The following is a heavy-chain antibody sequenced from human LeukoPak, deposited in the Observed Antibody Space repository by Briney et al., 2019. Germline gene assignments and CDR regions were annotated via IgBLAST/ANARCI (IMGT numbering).Heavy chain of an antibody. J-gene: IGHJ5*02. Sequence: ASVKVSCKASGGTFSSYAISWVRQAPGQGLEWMGGIIPIFGTANYAQKFQGRVTMTRDMSTTTDYMELSSLRSEDTAVYYCARDNSVGDVAWWFDPWGQGTLVTVSS. CDR2: IIPIFGTA. CDR1: GGTFSSYA. CDR3: ARDNSVGDVAWWFDP. D-gene: IGHD1-26*01. V-gene: IGHV1-69*05.